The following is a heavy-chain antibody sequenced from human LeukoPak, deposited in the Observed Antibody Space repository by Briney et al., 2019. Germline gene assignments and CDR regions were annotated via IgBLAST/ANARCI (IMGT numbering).Heavy chain of an antibody. D-gene: IGHD3-3*01. Sequence: SETLSLTCAVYGGSFSSYYWGWIRQPPGKGLEWIGSIYYSGSTYYNPSLKSRVTISVDTSKNQFSLKLSSVTAADTAVYYCARVLRFLEWLSLPHNWFDPWGQGTLVTVSS. V-gene: IGHV4-39*07. J-gene: IGHJ5*02. CDR3: ARVLRFLEWLSLPHNWFDP. CDR2: IYYSGST. CDR1: GGSFSSYY.